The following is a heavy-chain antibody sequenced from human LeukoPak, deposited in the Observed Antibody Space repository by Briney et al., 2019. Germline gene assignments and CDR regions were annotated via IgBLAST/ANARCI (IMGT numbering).Heavy chain of an antibody. Sequence: PSETLSLTCAVSGGSISSSNWWSWVRQPPGKGLEWIGEIYHSGSTNYNPSLKSRVTISVDKSKNQFSLKLSSVTAADTAVYYCAREGRRITIFGVVNHFDYWGQGTLVTVSS. CDR3: AREGRRITIFGVVNHFDY. CDR1: GGSISSSNW. D-gene: IGHD3-3*01. J-gene: IGHJ4*02. CDR2: IYHSGST. V-gene: IGHV4-4*02.